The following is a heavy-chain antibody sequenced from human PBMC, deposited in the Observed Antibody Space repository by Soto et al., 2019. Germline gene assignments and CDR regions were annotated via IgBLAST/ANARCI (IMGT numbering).Heavy chain of an antibody. CDR2: IYDSGST. D-gene: IGHD2-15*01. V-gene: IGHV4-59*08. Sequence: SETLSLTCTVSGGSISTYYWSWIRQPPGKGLEWIGYIYDSGSTDYNPSLKSRVTISVDTSKNQFSLKLSSVTAADTAVYYCARHGGRYCSGGSCYIYWHFDLWGRGTLVTVSS. CDR3: ARHGGRYCSGGSCYIYWHFDL. J-gene: IGHJ2*01. CDR1: GGSISTYY.